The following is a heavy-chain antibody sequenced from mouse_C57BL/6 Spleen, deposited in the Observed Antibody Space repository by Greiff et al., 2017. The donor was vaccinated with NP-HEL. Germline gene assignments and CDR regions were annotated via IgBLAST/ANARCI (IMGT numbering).Heavy chain of an antibody. J-gene: IGHJ4*01. CDR2: IYPGSGST. D-gene: IGHD2-1*01. CDR3: ARSIYYGTYFYYAMDY. Sequence: QVQLRQPGAELVKPGASVKMSCKASGYTFTSYWITWVKQRPGQGLEWIGDIYPGSGSTNYNEKFKSKATLTVDTSSSTAYMQLSSLTSEDSAVYYGARSIYYGTYFYYAMDYWGQGTSVTVSS. CDR1: GYTFTSYW. V-gene: IGHV1-55*01.